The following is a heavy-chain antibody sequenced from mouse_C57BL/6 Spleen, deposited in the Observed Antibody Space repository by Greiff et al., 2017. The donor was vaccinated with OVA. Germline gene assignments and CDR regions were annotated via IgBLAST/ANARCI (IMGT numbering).Heavy chain of an antibody. J-gene: IGHJ2*01. V-gene: IGHV1-4*01. CDR3: LTLTGYFDY. D-gene: IGHD4-1*01. CDR2: INPSSGYT. Sequence: VQLQQSGAELARPGASVKMSCKASGYTFTSYTMHWVKQRPGQGLEWIGYINPSSGYTKYNQKFKDKATLTADKSSSTAYMQLSSLTSEDSAVYYCLTLTGYFDYWGQGTTLTVSS. CDR1: GYTFTSYT.